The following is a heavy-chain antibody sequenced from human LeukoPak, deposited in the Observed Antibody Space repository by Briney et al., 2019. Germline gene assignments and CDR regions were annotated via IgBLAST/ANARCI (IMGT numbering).Heavy chain of an antibody. D-gene: IGHD7-27*01. Sequence: GGSLRLSCAASGFTVSSNYMSWVRQAPGKGLEWVSVIYSGGSTYYADSVKGRFAISRDNSKNTLYLQMNSLRAEDTAVYYCARELTGDFYYYYGMDVWGQGTTVTVSS. CDR1: GFTVSSNY. CDR2: IYSGGST. V-gene: IGHV3-66*01. CDR3: ARELTGDFYYYYGMDV. J-gene: IGHJ6*02.